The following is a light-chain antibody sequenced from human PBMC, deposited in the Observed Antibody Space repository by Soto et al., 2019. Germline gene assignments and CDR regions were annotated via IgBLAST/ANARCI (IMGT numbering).Light chain of an antibody. CDR3: QQYDNLPYT. J-gene: IGKJ2*01. CDR2: DAS. Sequence: DIQMTQSPSSLSASVGDRVAITCQASQGIDIYLNWYQQKPGKAPMLLIYDASNLKTGVPSRFSGSASGKDFTFTISSLQPEDIATYYCQQYDNLPYTFGQGTKLEIK. V-gene: IGKV1-33*01. CDR1: QGIDIY.